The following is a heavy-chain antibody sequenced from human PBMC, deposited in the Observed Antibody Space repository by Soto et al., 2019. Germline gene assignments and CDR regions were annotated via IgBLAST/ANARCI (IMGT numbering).Heavy chain of an antibody. D-gene: IGHD3-22*01. J-gene: IGHJ4*02. CDR1: GGTFSSYA. V-gene: IGHV1-69*13. CDR2: IIPIFGTA. CDR3: ARAPRAYDSSGSLDY. Sequence: GASVKVSCKASGGTFSSYAISWVRQAPGQGLEWMGGIIPIFGTANYAQKFQGRVTITADESTSTAYMELSSLRSEDTAVYYCARAPRAYDSSGSLDYRGQGTLVTVSS.